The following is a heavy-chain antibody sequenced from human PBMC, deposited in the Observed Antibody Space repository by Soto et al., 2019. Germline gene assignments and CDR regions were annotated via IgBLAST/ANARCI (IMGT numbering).Heavy chain of an antibody. V-gene: IGHV1-2*02. J-gene: IGHJ5*02. CDR2: ISPRSGGT. D-gene: IGHD5-18*01. Sequence: GASVKVSCKASGYTFIDYYMHWVRQAPGQGFEWMGRISPRSGGTNYAQKFQGRFTISRDNSKNTLYVQMNSLRAEDTAVYYCAMGYNYAPFDPWGQGTLVTVSS. CDR1: GYTFIDYY. CDR3: AMGYNYAPFDP.